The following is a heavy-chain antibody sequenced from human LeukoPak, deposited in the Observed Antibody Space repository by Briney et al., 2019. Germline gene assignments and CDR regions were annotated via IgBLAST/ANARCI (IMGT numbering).Heavy chain of an antibody. CDR1: GFSFSSYS. V-gene: IGHV3-48*02. CDR3: ARDSQYAFDI. Sequence: GGSLRLSCEASGFSFSSYSMNWVRQAPGKGLGWVSYISVRSGTVYADSVKGRFTISRDNAKNSLYVQMNSLRDEDTAVYYCARDSQYAFDIWGQGTMVTVSS. CDR2: ISVRSGTV. J-gene: IGHJ3*02.